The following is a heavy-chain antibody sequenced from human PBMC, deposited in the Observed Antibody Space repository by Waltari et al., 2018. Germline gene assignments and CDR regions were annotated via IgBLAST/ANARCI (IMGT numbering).Heavy chain of an antibody. D-gene: IGHD3-10*01. V-gene: IGHV1-69*01. CDR3: ASLGGSMVRGAFDI. CDR1: GGTFSSYA. J-gene: IGHJ3*02. CDR2: IIPIFGTA. Sequence: QVQLVQSGAEVKKPGASVKVSCKASGGTFSSYAISWVRQAPGQGLEWMGGIIPIFGTANYAQKFQGRVTITADESTSTAYLQWSSLKASDTAMYYCASLGGSMVRGAFDIWGQGTMVTVSS.